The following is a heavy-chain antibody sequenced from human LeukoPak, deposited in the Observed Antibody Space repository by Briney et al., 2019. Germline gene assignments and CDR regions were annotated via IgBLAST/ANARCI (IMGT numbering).Heavy chain of an antibody. CDR3: ARESVGSSGTYRFDY. CDR2: IIPIFGTA. CDR1: GGTLSSYA. D-gene: IGHD3-10*01. Sequence: SVTVSCKASGGTLSSYASSWVRQDPGQGLDWMGGIIPIFGTANYAQKFQGRVTITADESTSTAYMELSSLRSEDTAVYYCARESVGSSGTYRFDYWGQGTLVTVSS. V-gene: IGHV1-69*13. J-gene: IGHJ4*02.